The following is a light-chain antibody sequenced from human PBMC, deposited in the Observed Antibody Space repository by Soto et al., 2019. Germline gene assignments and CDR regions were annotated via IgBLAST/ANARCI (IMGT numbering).Light chain of an antibody. V-gene: IGLV4-60*03. CDR3: ETWDSNAHAV. CDR1: SGHSSYI. Sequence: QSVLTQSSSASASLGSSVKFTCTLSSGHSSYIIVWHQQQPGKAPRYLMKLEGSGSYTRGSGVPDRFSGSSSGAARYLTISNLQSEDEADYYCETWDSNAHAVIGGGTKVTVL. J-gene: IGLJ2*01. CDR2: LEGSGSY.